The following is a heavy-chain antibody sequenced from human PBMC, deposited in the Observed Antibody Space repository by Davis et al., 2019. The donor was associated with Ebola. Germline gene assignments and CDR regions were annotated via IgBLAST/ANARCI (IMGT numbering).Heavy chain of an antibody. J-gene: IGHJ6*02. CDR3: AREYGYGMDV. Sequence: SVPVSCQASGYTLTGYYMHWVRPAPGQGLAWMGGIISIFGTANYAQKFQGRVTLTADESTSTAYMGLNSLRSEDTAVYYCAREYGYGMDVWGQGTTVTVSS. CDR1: GYTLTGYY. CDR2: IISIFGTA. V-gene: IGHV1-69*13. D-gene: IGHD2-8*01.